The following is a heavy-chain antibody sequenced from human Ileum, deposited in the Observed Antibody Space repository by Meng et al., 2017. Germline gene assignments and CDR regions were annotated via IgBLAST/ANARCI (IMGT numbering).Heavy chain of an antibody. Sequence: QVQQQQGGAGLLRPSETLTLTCGAYGGSFSAYYWTWIRQPPGKGLEWIGEINHSATTYYSPSLMGRVSVSVDTSKNQFSLKLTSVTAADTAVYYCARSERSVYWYFDLWGRGTLLTVSS. J-gene: IGHJ2*01. V-gene: IGHV4-34*01. CDR2: INHSATT. CDR3: ARSERSVYWYFDL. CDR1: GGSFSAYY. D-gene: IGHD1-26*01.